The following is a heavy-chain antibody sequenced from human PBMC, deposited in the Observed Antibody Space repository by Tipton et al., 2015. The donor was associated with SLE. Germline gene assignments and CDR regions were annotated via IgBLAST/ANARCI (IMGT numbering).Heavy chain of an antibody. D-gene: IGHD6-19*01. Sequence: TLSLTCTVSGGSVSPNYWSWIRQPPGKGLEWIGYIYYSGTTNYNPSLKSRVTISVDTSKNQFSLKMRSVTAADTAVYYCARDVYSSGWYLDGADGAFDIWGQGTMVTVSS. CDR1: GGSVSPNY. CDR3: ARDVYSSGWYLDGADGAFDI. CDR2: IYYSGTT. V-gene: IGHV4-59*02. J-gene: IGHJ3*02.